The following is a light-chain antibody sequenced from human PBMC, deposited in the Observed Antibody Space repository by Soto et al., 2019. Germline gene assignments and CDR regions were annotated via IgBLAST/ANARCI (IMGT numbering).Light chain of an antibody. CDR1: QNIGTS. CDR3: QQRSNWPPLT. J-gene: IGKJ4*01. V-gene: IGKV3-11*01. CDR2: SAS. Sequence: EIALTQSPATLSLSPGQTATLSCRASQNIGTSLAWYQQRPDQAPRLLIYSASNRASGIPDRFSGSGSGTDFTLTISSLQPEDFAVYYCQQRSNWPPLTFGGGTRVEIK.